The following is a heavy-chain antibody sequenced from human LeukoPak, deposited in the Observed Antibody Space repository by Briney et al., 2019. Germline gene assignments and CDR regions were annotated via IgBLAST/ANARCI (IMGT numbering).Heavy chain of an antibody. CDR2: ISSSSSYI. V-gene: IGHV3-21*01. CDR1: GFTFSSYS. CDR3: ARGTIWYGVVAYYFDY. J-gene: IGHJ4*02. Sequence: GGSLRLSCAASGFTFSSYSMNWVRQAPGNGLEWVSSISSSSSYIYYADSVKGRFTISRDNAKNSLYLQMNSLRAEDTAVYYCARGTIWYGVVAYYFDYWGQGTLVTVSS. D-gene: IGHD3-3*01.